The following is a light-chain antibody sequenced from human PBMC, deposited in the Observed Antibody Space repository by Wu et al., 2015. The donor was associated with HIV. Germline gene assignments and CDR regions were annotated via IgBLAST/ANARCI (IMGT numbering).Light chain of an antibody. V-gene: IGKV1-12*01. CDR2: GAS. Sequence: DIQMTQSPSSVSASVGDRVTITCRASQNINIWLARYQQKPGKAPNLLIFGASNLQSGVPSRFSGSGSGTDFTLTINSLQPEDFATYYCQQANSFPLTFGGGTKVEI. J-gene: IGKJ4*01. CDR3: QQANSFPLT. CDR1: QNINIW.